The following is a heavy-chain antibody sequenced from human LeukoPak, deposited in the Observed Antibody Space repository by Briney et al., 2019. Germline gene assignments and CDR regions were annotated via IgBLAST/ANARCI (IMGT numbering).Heavy chain of an antibody. D-gene: IGHD2-2*01. V-gene: IGHV3-30*18. Sequence: GGSLRLSCAASGFTFSSYGMHWVRQAPGKGLEWVAVISYDGSNKYYADSVKDRFTISRDNSKNTLYLQMNSLRAEDTAVYYCAKSVYIVVVPAAIGSFDYWGQGTLVTVSS. CDR1: GFTFSSYG. J-gene: IGHJ4*02. CDR2: ISYDGSNK. CDR3: AKSVYIVVVPAAIGSFDY.